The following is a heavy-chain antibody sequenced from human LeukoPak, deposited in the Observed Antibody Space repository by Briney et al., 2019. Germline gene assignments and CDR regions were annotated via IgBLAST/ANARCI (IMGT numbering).Heavy chain of an antibody. CDR2: IIPIFGTA. V-gene: IGHV1-69*05. CDR3: AVSDGYNPYYFDY. J-gene: IGHJ4*02. CDR1: GGTFSSYA. D-gene: IGHD5-24*01. Sequence: SSVKVSCKASGGTFSSYAIRWVRQAPGQGLEWMGGIIPIFGTANYAQKFQGRVTITTDESTSTAYMELSSLRSEDTAVYYCAVSDGYNPYYFDYWGQGTLVTVSS.